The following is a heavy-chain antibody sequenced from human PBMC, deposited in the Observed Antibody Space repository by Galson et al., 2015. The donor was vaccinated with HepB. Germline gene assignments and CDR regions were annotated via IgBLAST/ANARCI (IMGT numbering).Heavy chain of an antibody. D-gene: IGHD3-10*01. V-gene: IGHV3-48*02. CDR3: ARVYFGSGSSSAYWYFDL. J-gene: IGHJ2*01. Sequence: QAPGKGLESVSYISSTGTTMYYADSAKGRFTISRDNAQNSLYLQMNSLRDEDTAVYYCARVYFGSGSSSAYWYFDLWGRGALVTVSS. CDR2: ISSTGTTM.